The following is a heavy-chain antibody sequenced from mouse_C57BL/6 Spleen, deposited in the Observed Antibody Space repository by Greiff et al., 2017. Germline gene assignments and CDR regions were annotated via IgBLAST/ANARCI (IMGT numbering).Heavy chain of an antibody. CDR1: GYTFTSYW. J-gene: IGHJ3*01. CDR3: ARSLFYDDGGFDY. V-gene: IGHV1-64*01. CDR2: IHPNSGST. D-gene: IGHD2-4*01. Sequence: VQLQQPGAELVKPGASVKLSCKASGYTFTSYWMHWVKQRPGQGLEWIGMIHPNSGSTNYNEKFKSKATLTVDKSSSTAYMQLSSLTSEDSAVYYCARSLFYDDGGFDYWGQGTLVTVSA.